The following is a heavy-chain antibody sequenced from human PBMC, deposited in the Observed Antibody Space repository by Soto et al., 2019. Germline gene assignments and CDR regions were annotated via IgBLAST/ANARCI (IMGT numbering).Heavy chain of an antibody. CDR1: GFTFSSYA. V-gene: IGHV3-23*01. CDR3: AKDTVSGDYIWGSYRYFDY. J-gene: IGHJ4*02. CDR2: ISGSGGST. D-gene: IGHD3-16*02. Sequence: GRSLRLSCAASGFTFSSYAMSWVRQAPGKGLEWVSAISGSGGSTYYADSVKGRFTISRDNSKNTLYLQMNSLRAEDTAVYYCAKDTVSGDYIWGSYRYFDYWGQGTLVTVSS.